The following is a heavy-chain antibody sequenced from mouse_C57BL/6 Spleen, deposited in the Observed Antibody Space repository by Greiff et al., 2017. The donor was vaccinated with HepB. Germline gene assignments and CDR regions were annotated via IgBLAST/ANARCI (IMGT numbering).Heavy chain of an antibody. Sequence: EVNVVESGGGLVKPGGSLKLSCAASGFTFSDYGMHWVRQAPEKGLEWVAYISSGSSTIYYADTVKGRFTISRDNAKNTLFLQMTSLRSEDTAMYYCASGGYYNYFDYWGQGTTLTVSS. V-gene: IGHV5-17*01. CDR3: ASGGYYNYFDY. CDR2: ISSGSSTI. D-gene: IGHD2-3*01. CDR1: GFTFSDYG. J-gene: IGHJ2*01.